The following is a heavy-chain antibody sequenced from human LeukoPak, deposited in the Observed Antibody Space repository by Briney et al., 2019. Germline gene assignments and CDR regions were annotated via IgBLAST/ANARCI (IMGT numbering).Heavy chain of an antibody. V-gene: IGHV4-38-2*02. D-gene: IGHD1-14*01. CDR3: ASNRDYYYYYMDV. J-gene: IGHJ6*03. CDR1: GYSISSGYY. CDR2: IYHSGST. Sequence: PSETLSLTCTVSGYSISSGYYWGWIRQPPGKGLEWIGSIYHSGSTYYNPSLKSRVTISVDTSKNQFSLKLSSVTAADTAVYYCASNRDYYYYYMDVWGKGTTVTVSS.